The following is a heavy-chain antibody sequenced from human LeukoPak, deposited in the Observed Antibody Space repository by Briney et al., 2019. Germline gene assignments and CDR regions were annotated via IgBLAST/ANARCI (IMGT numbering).Heavy chain of an antibody. V-gene: IGHV5-10-1*01. CDR2: IDPSDSYT. D-gene: IGHD2-15*01. CDR3: ARLHCSGGTCYPADAFDI. Sequence: GESLRISCKGSGYSFTSYWISWVRQMPGKGLEWMGRIDPSDSYTSYSPSFQGHVTISADKSISTAYLQWSSLKASDTAMYYCARLHCSGGTCYPADAFDIWGQGTMVTVSS. J-gene: IGHJ3*02. CDR1: GYSFTSYW.